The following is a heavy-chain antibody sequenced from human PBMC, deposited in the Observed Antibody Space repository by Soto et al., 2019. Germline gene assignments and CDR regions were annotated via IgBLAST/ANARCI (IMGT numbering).Heavy chain of an antibody. D-gene: IGHD5-12*01. CDR2: IYSSGST. Sequence: SETLSLTCTVSGGSVSSGSYYWSWIRQPPGKGLEWIGYIYSSGSTSYNTSLKSRVTISVDTSKNQFSLKLSSVTAADTAVYYCARDGDGYNYWGQGTLVTVSS. V-gene: IGHV4-61*01. J-gene: IGHJ4*02. CDR3: ARDGDGYNY. CDR1: GGSVSSGSYY.